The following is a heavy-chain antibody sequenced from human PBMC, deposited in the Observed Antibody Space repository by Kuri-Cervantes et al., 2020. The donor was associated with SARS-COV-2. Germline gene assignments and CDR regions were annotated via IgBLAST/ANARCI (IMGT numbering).Heavy chain of an antibody. V-gene: IGHV3-30*02. CDR2: IRYDGSNK. D-gene: IGHD1-26*01. Sequence: GESLKISCAASGFTFSSYATHWVRQAPGKGLEWVAFIRYDGSNKYYADSVKGRFTISRDNSKNTLYLQMNSLRAEDTAVYYCARGGAYWGQGTLVTVSS. CDR3: ARGGAY. CDR1: GFTFSSYA. J-gene: IGHJ4*02.